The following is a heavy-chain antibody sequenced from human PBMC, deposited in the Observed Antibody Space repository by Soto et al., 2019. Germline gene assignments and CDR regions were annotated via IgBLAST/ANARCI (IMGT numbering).Heavy chain of an antibody. CDR2: ISGYNSIT. CDR3: ARAFGSTDY. D-gene: IGHD6-13*01. V-gene: IGHV1-18*01. J-gene: IGHJ4*02. Sequence: QVQLVQSGAEVKKPGASVKVSCEASGYTFSSYGISWVRQAPGQGFEWMGWISGYNSITRYAQKFQGRVTMTKDTSTSTAYMELRSLRSDDTAVYYCARAFGSTDYWGQGTLVTVSS. CDR1: GYTFSSYG.